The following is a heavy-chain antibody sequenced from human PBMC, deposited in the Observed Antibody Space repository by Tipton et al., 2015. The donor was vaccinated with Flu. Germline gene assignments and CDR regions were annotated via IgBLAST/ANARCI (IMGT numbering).Heavy chain of an antibody. V-gene: IGHV4-4*07. J-gene: IGHJ4*02. CDR2: IYSSGNT. CDR3: ARGSGSGTYVIFDS. Sequence: TLSPTCSVSGDSMSSYYWTWVRQPAGKGLECLGRIYSSGNTYYSPSFKSRLTMSIDTSKKQFSLNLSSVTAADTAVYYCARGSGSGTYVIFDSWGQGTLVTVSS. D-gene: IGHD3-10*01. CDR1: GDSMSSYY.